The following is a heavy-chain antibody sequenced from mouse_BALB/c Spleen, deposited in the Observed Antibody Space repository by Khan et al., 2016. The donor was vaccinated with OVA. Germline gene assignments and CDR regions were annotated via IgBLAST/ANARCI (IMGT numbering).Heavy chain of an antibody. CDR2: VWGDGST. D-gene: IGHD1-1*01. J-gene: IGHJ1*01. CDR1: GFSLTNYG. Sequence: QVQLKESGPGLVAPSQSLSITCTVSGFSLTNYGISWVRQPPGKGLEWLGVVWGDGSTNYHSALRSRLSISKDNSKSQVFLKLNSRQTDDTATYYCAKFYYGGVSDCYFDVWGAGTTVTVSS. CDR3: AKFYYGGVSDCYFDV. V-gene: IGHV2-3*01.